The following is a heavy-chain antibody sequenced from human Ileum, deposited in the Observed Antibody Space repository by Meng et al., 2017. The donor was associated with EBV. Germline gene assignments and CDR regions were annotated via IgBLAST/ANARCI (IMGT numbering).Heavy chain of an antibody. CDR2: IHSSGST. CDR3: ARASYGSGSPLGESWFDP. V-gene: IGHV4-31*03. D-gene: IGHD3-10*01. J-gene: IGHJ5*02. Sequence: GSGQELVNPYTPLSPPCTVFGASISSGGYYWSWIRQHPGKGLEWIGYIHSSGSTYYNPSLRSRLTISVDTSKNQFSLKLSSVTAADTAVYYCARASYGSGSPLGESWFDPWGQGTLVTVSS. CDR1: GASISSGGYY.